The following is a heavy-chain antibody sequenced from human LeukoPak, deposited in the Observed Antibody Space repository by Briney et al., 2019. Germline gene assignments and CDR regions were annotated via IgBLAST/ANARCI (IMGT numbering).Heavy chain of an antibody. J-gene: IGHJ3*02. CDR3: ARHPFSDGFDI. CDR2: INHSGST. Sequence: PSETLSLTCAVYGGSFIGYYWSWIRQPPGKGLEWIGEINHSGSTNYNPSLKSRVTISVDTSKNQFSLKLSSVTAAETAMYYCARHPFSDGFDIWGQGTMVTVSS. V-gene: IGHV4-34*01. CDR1: GGSFIGYY.